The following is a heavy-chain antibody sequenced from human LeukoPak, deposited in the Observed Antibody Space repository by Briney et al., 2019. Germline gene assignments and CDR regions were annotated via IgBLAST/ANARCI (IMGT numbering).Heavy chain of an antibody. J-gene: IGHJ3*02. D-gene: IGHD2-2*01. CDR1: GYTFTSYG. CDR3: ASCSTSCYDAFDI. CDR2: ISAYNGNT. V-gene: IGHV1-18*04. Sequence: GASVKVSCKASGYTFTSYGISWVRQAPGQGLEWMGWISAYNGNTNYAQKLQGRVTMTTDTSTSAAYMELRSLRSDDTAVYYCASCSTSCYDAFDIWGQGTMVTVSS.